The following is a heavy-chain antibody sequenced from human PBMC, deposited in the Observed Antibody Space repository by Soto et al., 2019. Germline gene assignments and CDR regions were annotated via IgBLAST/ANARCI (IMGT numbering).Heavy chain of an antibody. CDR1: GFTFSGSA. J-gene: IGHJ4*02. D-gene: IGHD5-18*01. CDR3: TRRPVDTAMAPFDY. V-gene: IGHV3-73*02. Sequence: EVQLVESGGGLVQPGGSLKLSCAASGFTFSGSAMHWVRQASGKGLEWVGRIRSKANSYATAYAASVKGRFTISRDDSKNTAYLQMNSLKTEDTAVYYCTRRPVDTAMAPFDYWGQGTLVTVSS. CDR2: IRSKANSYAT.